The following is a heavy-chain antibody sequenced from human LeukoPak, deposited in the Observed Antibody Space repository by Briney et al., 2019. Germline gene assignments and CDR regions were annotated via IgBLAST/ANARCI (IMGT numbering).Heavy chain of an antibody. J-gene: IGHJ5*02. V-gene: IGHV3-23*01. CDR1: GFTFSSHA. CDR3: AKFNGDYSNWFDP. D-gene: IGHD4-17*01. Sequence: GGSLRLSCSASGFTFSSHAMSWVRQAPGKGLERVSAISGSGGSTYYADSVKGRFTISRDNSKNTLYLQMNSLRAEDTAVYYCAKFNGDYSNWFDPWGQGTLVTVSS. CDR2: ISGSGGST.